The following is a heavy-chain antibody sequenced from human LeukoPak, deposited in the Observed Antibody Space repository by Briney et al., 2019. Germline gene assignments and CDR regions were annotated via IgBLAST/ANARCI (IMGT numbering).Heavy chain of an antibody. CDR3: TREDGDRVDY. J-gene: IGHJ4*02. CDR1: GFTFVDYA. V-gene: IGHV3-49*03. D-gene: IGHD4-17*01. Sequence: GGSLRLSCTASGFTFVDYAMSWFRKAPGKGLEWVGFIRMKASGATTEYAASVKGRFTLSRDDSKNIAFLQMNSLKTEDTAVYYCTREDGDRVDYWGQGTLVIVSS. CDR2: IRMKASGATT.